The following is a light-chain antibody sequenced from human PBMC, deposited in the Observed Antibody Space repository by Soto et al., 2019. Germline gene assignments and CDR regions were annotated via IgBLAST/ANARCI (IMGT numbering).Light chain of an antibody. CDR1: SSDVGGYNY. CDR2: DVS. Sequence: QSVLTQPRSVSGSPGQSVTISCTGTSSDVGGYNYVSWYQQHPDKAPKVMIYDVSKRPSGVPDRFSGSKSGNTASLTISGLQAEDEADYYCCSYAGSKTLVFGGGTKVTVL. J-gene: IGLJ2*01. CDR3: CSYAGSKTLV. V-gene: IGLV2-11*01.